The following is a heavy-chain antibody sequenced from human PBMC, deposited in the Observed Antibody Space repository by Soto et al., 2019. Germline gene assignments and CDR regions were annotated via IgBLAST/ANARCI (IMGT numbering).Heavy chain of an antibody. J-gene: IGHJ4*02. V-gene: IGHV3-64D*06. CDR2: ISTNGGST. D-gene: IGHD3-22*01. Sequence: GGSLRLSCSASGFTFSIYAMHWVRQAPGKGLEYVSSISTNGGSTHYADSVKGRFIISRDNPKNTQYLQMSSLRADDTAVYYCVKGEYYYDSSGYYPFDYWGQGTLVTVSS. CDR1: GFTFSIYA. CDR3: VKGEYYYDSSGYYPFDY.